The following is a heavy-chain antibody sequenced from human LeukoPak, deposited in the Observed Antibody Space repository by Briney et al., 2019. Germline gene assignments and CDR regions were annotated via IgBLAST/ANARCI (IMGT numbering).Heavy chain of an antibody. V-gene: IGHV4-34*01. CDR1: GGSFSGYY. CDR3: ARKNRGYSYGATFDY. Sequence: PSETLSLTCVVYGGSFSGYYWGWIRQPPGKGLEWIGEINHSGSTSYNPSLKSRVTISVDTSKNQFSLKLSSVTAADTAVYYCARKNRGYSYGATFDYWGQGTLVTVSS. D-gene: IGHD5-18*01. CDR2: INHSGST. J-gene: IGHJ4*02.